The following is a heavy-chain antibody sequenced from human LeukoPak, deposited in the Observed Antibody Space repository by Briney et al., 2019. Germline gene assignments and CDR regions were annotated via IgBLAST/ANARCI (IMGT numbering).Heavy chain of an antibody. Sequence: GGSLRLSCVASGITFSNYAVSWVRQAPEKGLDWVSVISGSAHKIRYADSVKGRFTISRDNAKNTLYLQMNSLRAEDTAVYYCARVGDSSGYYGYYYYYYGMDVWGQGTTVTVSS. D-gene: IGHD3-22*01. J-gene: IGHJ6*02. CDR1: GITFSNYA. CDR3: ARVGDSSGYYGYYYYYYGMDV. V-gene: IGHV3-23*01. CDR2: ISGSAHKI.